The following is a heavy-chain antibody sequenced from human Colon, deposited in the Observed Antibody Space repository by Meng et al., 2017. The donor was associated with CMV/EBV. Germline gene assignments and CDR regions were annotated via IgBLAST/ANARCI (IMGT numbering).Heavy chain of an antibody. Sequence: GGSLRLSCAASGFIFSSYDMHWVRQAAGKGLEWVSAIGAGFDTYYSDSVKGRFTISRENAKNSLYLQMNNLRVGDTAVYYCAREGQTSTHWLGPLHNWGQGTVVTVSP. CDR1: GFIFSSYD. V-gene: IGHV3-13*01. CDR2: IGAGFDT. J-gene: IGHJ4*02. CDR3: AREGQTSTHWLGPLHN. D-gene: IGHD1-1*01.